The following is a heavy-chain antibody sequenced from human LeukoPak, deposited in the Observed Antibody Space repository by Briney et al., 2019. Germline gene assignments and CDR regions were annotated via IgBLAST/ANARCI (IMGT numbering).Heavy chain of an antibody. D-gene: IGHD3-22*01. CDR3: ARDLGYYDTSGYYRGAEYFQH. V-gene: IGHV3-48*01. J-gene: IGHJ1*01. CDR1: GFIFSSYS. CDR2: ISSSSTNI. Sequence: GGSLRLSCAASGFIFSSYSMNWVRQAPGKGLEWVSYISSSSTNIYYADSVKGRFTISRDTAKNSLYLQMNSLRAEDTAVYYCARDLGYYDTSGYYRGAEYFQHWGQGTLVTVSS.